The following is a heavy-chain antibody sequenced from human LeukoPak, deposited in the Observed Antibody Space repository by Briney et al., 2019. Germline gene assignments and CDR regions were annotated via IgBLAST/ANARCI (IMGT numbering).Heavy chain of an antibody. V-gene: IGHV4-31*03. Sequence: SETLSLTCTVSGGSISSGGYYWSWIRQHPGKGLEWIGYIYYSGSTYYNPSLKSRVTISVDTSKNQFSLKLSSVTAADTAVYYCARHGRITGRLLFDPWGQGTLVTVSS. CDR3: ARHGRITGRLLFDP. D-gene: IGHD1-14*01. J-gene: IGHJ5*02. CDR1: GGSISSGGYY. CDR2: IYYSGST.